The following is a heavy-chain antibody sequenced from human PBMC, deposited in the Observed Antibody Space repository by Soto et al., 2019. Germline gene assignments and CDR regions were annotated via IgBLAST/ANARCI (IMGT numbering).Heavy chain of an antibody. Sequence: ASVKVSCKASGYTFTSYDINWVRQATGQGLEWMGWMNPNSGNTGYAQKFQGRVTMTRNTSISTAYMELSSLRSEDTAVYYCARGRAGLRYFDWLLESPSNTEYYFDYSGKGTLVTVS. CDR3: ARGRAGLRYFDWLLESPSNTEYYFDY. CDR1: GYTFTSYD. D-gene: IGHD3-9*01. CDR2: MNPNSGNT. V-gene: IGHV1-8*01. J-gene: IGHJ4*02.